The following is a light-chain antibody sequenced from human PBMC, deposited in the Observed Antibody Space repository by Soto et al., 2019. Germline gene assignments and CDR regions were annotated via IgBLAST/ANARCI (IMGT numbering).Light chain of an antibody. CDR3: GTWDSSLSSWV. V-gene: IGLV1-51*01. Sequence: QSVLTQPPSVSAAPGQRVTISGSGSYSNIGNNYVSWYQQFPGTAPKLLIYDNNKRPSGTPDRFSGSKSGTSATLGITGLQTGDEADYYCGTWDSSLSSWVFGGGTQLPVL. J-gene: IGLJ3*02. CDR1: YSNIGNNY. CDR2: DNN.